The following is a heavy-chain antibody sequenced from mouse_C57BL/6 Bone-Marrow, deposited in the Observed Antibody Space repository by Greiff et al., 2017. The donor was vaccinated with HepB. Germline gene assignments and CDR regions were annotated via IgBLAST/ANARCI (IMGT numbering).Heavy chain of an antibody. CDR1: GYTFTSYW. V-gene: IGHV1-74*01. D-gene: IGHD4-1*01. J-gene: IGHJ1*03. Sequence: QVQLQQPRAELVKPGASVKVSCKASGYTFTSYWMHWVKQRPGQGLEWIGRIHPSDSDTNYNQKFKGKATLTVDKSSSTAYMQLSSLTSEDAAVYYCAIEVGRRGYFDVWGTGTTVTVSS. CDR3: AIEVGRRGYFDV. CDR2: IHPSDSDT.